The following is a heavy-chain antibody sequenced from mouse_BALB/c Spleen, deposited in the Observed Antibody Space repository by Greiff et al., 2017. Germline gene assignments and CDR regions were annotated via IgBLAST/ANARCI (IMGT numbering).Heavy chain of an antibody. CDR3: TRGVNWFAY. D-gene: IGHD2-2*01. Sequence: QVQLKESGAELVKPGASVKLSCKASGYTFTSYYMYWVKQRPGQGLEWIGEINPSNGGTDFNEKFKSKATLTVDKSSSTAYMQLSSLTSEDSAVYYCTRGVNWFAYWGQGTLVTVSA. V-gene: IGHV1S81*02. CDR2: INPSNGGT. J-gene: IGHJ3*01. CDR1: GYTFTSYY.